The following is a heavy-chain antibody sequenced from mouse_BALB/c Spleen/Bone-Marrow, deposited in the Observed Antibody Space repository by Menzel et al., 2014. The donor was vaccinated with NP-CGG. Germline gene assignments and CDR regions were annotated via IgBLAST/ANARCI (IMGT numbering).Heavy chain of an antibody. Sequence: EVKLQESGPELVKPGASVKIPCKASGYTFTDYNMDWVKQSHGKSLEWIGDINPNNGGTIYNQKFKGKATLTVDKPSSTAYMELRSLTSEDTAVYYCARGYGGSLGYFDYWGQGTTLAVSS. CDR3: ARGYGGSLGYFDY. J-gene: IGHJ2*01. V-gene: IGHV1-18*01. D-gene: IGHD2-14*01. CDR1: GYTFTDYN. CDR2: INPNNGGT.